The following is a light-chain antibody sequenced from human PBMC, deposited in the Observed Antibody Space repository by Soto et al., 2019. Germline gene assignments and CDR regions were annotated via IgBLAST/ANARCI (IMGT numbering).Light chain of an antibody. CDR2: GAS. V-gene: IGKV3-11*01. CDR1: QSVSSY. Sequence: ESVLTQSPATLSLPPGERATLSCRASQSVSSYLAWYQQKPGQAPRLLIYGASNRATGIPARFSGSGSGTDFTLTISSLEPEDFAVYYCQQRSNWPPITFGQGTRLEIK. J-gene: IGKJ5*01. CDR3: QQRSNWPPIT.